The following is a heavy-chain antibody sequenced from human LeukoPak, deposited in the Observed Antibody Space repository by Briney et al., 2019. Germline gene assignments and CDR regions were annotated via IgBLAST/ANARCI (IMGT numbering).Heavy chain of an antibody. CDR1: GFTFSSYS. CDR2: ISSSSSYI. CDR3: ARSIVIPPYYFDY. Sequence: GGSPRLSCAASGFTFSSYSMNWVRQAPGKGLEWVSSISSSSSYIYYADSVKGRFTISRDNAKNSLYLQMNSLRAEDTAVYYCARSIVIPPYYFDYWGQGTLVTVSS. D-gene: IGHD1-26*01. V-gene: IGHV3-21*01. J-gene: IGHJ4*02.